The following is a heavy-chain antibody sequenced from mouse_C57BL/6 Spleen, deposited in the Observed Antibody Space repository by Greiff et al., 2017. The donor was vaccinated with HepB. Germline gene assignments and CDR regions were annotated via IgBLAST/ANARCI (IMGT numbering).Heavy chain of an antibody. CDR1: GYAFTNYL. Sequence: VQLQESGAELVRPGTSVKVSCKASGYAFTNYLIEWVKQRPGQGLEWIGVINPGSGGTNYNEKFKGKATLTADKSSSTAYMQLSSLTSEDSAVYFCARSYYGSEGFAYWGQGTLVTVSA. CDR2: INPGSGGT. CDR3: ARSYYGSEGFAY. J-gene: IGHJ3*01. D-gene: IGHD1-1*01. V-gene: IGHV1-54*01.